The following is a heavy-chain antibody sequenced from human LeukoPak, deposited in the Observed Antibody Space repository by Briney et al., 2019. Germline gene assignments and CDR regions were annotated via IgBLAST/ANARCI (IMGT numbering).Heavy chain of an antibody. CDR3: ARGSPVAGNDY. J-gene: IGHJ4*02. CDR1: GGSFSGYY. D-gene: IGHD6-19*01. CDR2: INHSGST. Sequence: PSETLSLTCAVYGGSFSGYYWSWIRQPPGKGLERIGEINHSGSTNYNPSLKSRVTISVDTSKNQFSLKLSSVTAADTAVYYCARGSPVAGNDYWGQGTLVTVSS. V-gene: IGHV4-34*01.